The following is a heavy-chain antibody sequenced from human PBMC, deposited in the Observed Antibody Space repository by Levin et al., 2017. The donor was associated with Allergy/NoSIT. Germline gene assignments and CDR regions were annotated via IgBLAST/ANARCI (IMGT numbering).Heavy chain of an antibody. CDR2: IFTGDRT. CDR1: GFTVSSKC. CDR3: ASRPGAEAGPFDF. J-gene: IGHJ4*02. V-gene: IGHV3-66*02. D-gene: IGHD6-13*01. Sequence: PSETLSLTCAASGFTVSSKCMGWVRQAPGKGLEWVSIIFTGDRTYYADSVRGRFTISRDNSKNTLYLQMNSLRADDTAVYYCASRPGAEAGPFDFWGQGTLVTVSS.